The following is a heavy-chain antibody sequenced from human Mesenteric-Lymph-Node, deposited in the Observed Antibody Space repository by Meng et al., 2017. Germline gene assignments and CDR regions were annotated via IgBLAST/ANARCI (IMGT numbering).Heavy chain of an antibody. J-gene: IGHJ4*02. CDR2: IIPIFGTA. D-gene: IGHD2-15*01. CDR1: GGTFSSYA. Sequence: QVQLVSSGAEVKKPGCSVKVSCKASGGTFSSYAISWVRQAPGQGLEWMGGIIPIFGTANYAQKFQGRVTITTDESTSTAYMELSSLRSEDTAVYYCARVVHGGSNYFDYWGQGTLVTVSS. V-gene: IGHV1-69*05. CDR3: ARVVHGGSNYFDY.